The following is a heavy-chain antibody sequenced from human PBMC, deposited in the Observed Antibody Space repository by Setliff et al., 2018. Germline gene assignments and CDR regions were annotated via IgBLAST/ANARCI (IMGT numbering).Heavy chain of an antibody. J-gene: IGHJ4*02. CDR3: ARGRLLYVGDSHYFDN. CDR2: IYSTETT. D-gene: IGHD4-17*01. CDR1: GGSLSSGPYY. V-gene: IGHV4-61*09. Sequence: PSETLSLTCTVSGGSLSSGPYYWTWVRQPAGKGLEWIGHIYSTETTSYSPSLKSRVTISADTSKNQFSLQLSSVTATDTAVYYCARGRLLYVGDSHYFDNWGQGTPVTVSS.